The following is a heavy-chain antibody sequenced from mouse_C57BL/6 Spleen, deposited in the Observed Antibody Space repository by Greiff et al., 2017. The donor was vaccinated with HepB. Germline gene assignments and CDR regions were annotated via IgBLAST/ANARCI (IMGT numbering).Heavy chain of an antibody. CDR3: ARKGITPALDV. V-gene: IGHV1-69*01. Sequence: QVQLQQPGAELVMPGASVKLSCKASGYTFTSYWMHWVKQRPGQGLEWIGEIDPSDSYTNYNQKFKGKSTLTVDKSSSTAYMQLSSLTSEDSAVYYCARKGITPALDVWGTGTTVTVSS. CDR1: GYTFTSYW. D-gene: IGHD1-2*01. CDR2: IDPSDSYT. J-gene: IGHJ1*03.